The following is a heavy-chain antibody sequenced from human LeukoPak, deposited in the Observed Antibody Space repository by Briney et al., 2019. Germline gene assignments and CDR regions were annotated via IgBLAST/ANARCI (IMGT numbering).Heavy chain of an antibody. CDR1: GDSISSDY. CDR2: IYSSGST. V-gene: IGHV4-4*07. Sequence: PSETLSLTCAVSGDSISSDYWNWIRQPPGKGLEWIGRIYSSGSTNYNPSLKSRITMSVDTSKNQFSLKLSSVTAADTAVYYCARSLMDEAAAWGQGTLVTVSS. D-gene: IGHD6-13*01. J-gene: IGHJ4*02. CDR3: ARSLMDEAAA.